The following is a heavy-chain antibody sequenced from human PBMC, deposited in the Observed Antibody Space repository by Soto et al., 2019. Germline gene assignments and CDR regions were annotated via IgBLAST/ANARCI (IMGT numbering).Heavy chain of an antibody. Sequence: QVQLVKSGGGVVQPGRSLRLSCAASGFTFSSYAMHWVRQAPGKGLEWVAVISYDGSNKYYADSVKGRFTISRDNSKNTLYLQMNSLRAEDTAVYYCAGGGHDYGDYWGQGTLVTVSS. CDR2: ISYDGSNK. CDR1: GFTFSSYA. V-gene: IGHV3-30-3*01. J-gene: IGHJ4*02. D-gene: IGHD3-16*01. CDR3: AGGGHDYGDY.